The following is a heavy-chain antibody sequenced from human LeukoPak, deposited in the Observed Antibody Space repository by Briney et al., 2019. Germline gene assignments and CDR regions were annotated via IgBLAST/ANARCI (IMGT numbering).Heavy chain of an antibody. CDR1: GFAFSRSW. Sequence: GGSLRLSCVASGFAFSRSWMSWVRQAPGKGLEWVGNIQPDGSEQYPVDSVKGRFTISRDNSRNSLFLQMSSLRVEDAAVYYCASQSFARFDPWGQGTLVTVSS. V-gene: IGHV3-7*01. D-gene: IGHD3-16*01. CDR2: IQPDGSEQ. CDR3: ASQSFARFDP. J-gene: IGHJ5*02.